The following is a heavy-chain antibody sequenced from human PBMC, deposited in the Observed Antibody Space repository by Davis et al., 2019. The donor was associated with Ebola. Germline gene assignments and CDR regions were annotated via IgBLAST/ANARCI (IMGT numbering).Heavy chain of an antibody. V-gene: IGHV4-59*01. Sequence: GSLRLSCTVSGGSISSYYWSWIRQPPGQGLEWIGYIYYSGSTNYNPSLKSRVTISVDTSKNQFSLKLSSVTAADTAVYYCARDLVGYCSSTSCSSHYGMDVWGQGTTVTVSS. CDR2: IYYSGST. CDR1: GGSISSYY. D-gene: IGHD2-2*01. J-gene: IGHJ6*02. CDR3: ARDLVGYCSSTSCSSHYGMDV.